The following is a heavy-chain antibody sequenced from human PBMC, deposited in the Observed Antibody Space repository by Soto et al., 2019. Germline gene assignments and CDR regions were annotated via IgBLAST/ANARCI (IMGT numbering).Heavy chain of an antibody. Sequence: RASVKVSCKASGYTFTSYDINWVRQATGQGLEWMGWMNPNSGNTGYAQKFQGRVTMTRNTSISTAYMELSSLRSEDTAVYYCARLSSGWWGAFDIWGQGTMVTVSS. J-gene: IGHJ3*02. CDR2: MNPNSGNT. V-gene: IGHV1-8*01. D-gene: IGHD6-19*01. CDR1: GYTFTSYD. CDR3: ARLSSGWWGAFDI.